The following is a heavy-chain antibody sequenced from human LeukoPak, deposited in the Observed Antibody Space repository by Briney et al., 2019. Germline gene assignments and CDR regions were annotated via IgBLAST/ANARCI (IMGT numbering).Heavy chain of an antibody. CDR1: GYIFSSYY. V-gene: IGHV1-46*01. Sequence: ASVRVSCKASGYIFSSYYIHWVRQAPGQGLEWMGIINPSGYSTRYAQKFQDRVTMTRDMSTSTVYMEMSSLRSEDTALYYCARDLAIVVVPGSMDYFFYMDVWGKGTTVIVSS. CDR3: ARDLAIVVVPGSMDYFFYMDV. D-gene: IGHD2-2*01. CDR2: INPSGYST. J-gene: IGHJ6*03.